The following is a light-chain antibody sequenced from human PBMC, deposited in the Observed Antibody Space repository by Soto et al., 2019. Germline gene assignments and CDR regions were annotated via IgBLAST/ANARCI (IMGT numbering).Light chain of an antibody. CDR3: QQSNNWPYT. V-gene: IGKV3-15*01. CDR1: QSVSDN. CDR2: GAS. Sequence: EIVMTQSPATLSASPGERVNLSCRASQSVSDNLAWYQQKPGQAPRLLIYGASTRATTIPARFSGSGSGTEFTLTISSLQSEDFAVYYCQQSNNWPYTFGQGTKLDIK. J-gene: IGKJ2*01.